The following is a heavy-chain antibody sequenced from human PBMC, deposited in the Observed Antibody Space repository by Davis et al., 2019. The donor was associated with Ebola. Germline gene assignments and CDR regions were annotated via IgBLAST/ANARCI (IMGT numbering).Heavy chain of an antibody. Sequence: GESLKISCAASGFTFSNVWFTWVRQCPGKGLQWIGRIRSRSDGGTTDYAAPVKGRFTISRDDSQNMVYLQMNSLKTEDTAVYFCTLGENWGPGTQVTVSS. CDR2: IRSRSDGGTT. CDR1: GFTFSNVW. D-gene: IGHD3-16*01. J-gene: IGHJ4*02. V-gene: IGHV3-15*01. CDR3: TLGEN.